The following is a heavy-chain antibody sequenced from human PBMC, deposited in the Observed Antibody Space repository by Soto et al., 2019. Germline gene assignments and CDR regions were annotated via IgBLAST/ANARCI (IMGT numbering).Heavy chain of an antibody. CDR3: ASRERATITKYYYVMDV. V-gene: IGHV1-2*02. Sequence: GASVKVSCKASGYTFTGYYMHWVRRAPGQGLEWMGWINPNSGGTNYAQKFQGRVTMTRDTSISTAYMELSSLRSDDTAVYYCASRERATITKYYYVMDVSGQGTTVTVSS. J-gene: IGHJ6*02. CDR1: GYTFTGYY. CDR2: INPNSGGT. D-gene: IGHD5-12*01.